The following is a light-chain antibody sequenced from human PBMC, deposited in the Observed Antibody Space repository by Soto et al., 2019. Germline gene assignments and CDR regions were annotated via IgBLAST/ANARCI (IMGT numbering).Light chain of an antibody. CDR2: AAS. V-gene: IGKV1-9*01. CDR3: QQLKSYPQT. J-gene: IGKJ5*01. CDR1: QGINSY. Sequence: DIQLTQSPSFLSASVGDRVTITCRASQGINSYFAWYQQKPGKAPRLLIYAASTLRSGVPSRFSGSGSGTEFTLTISSLQPEDFATYYCQQLKSYPQTFGQGTRLEIK.